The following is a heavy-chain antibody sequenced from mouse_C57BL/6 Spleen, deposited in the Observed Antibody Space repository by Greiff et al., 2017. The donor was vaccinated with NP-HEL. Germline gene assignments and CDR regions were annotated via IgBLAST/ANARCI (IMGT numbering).Heavy chain of an antibody. J-gene: IGHJ3*01. Sequence: QVQLQQSGAELVKPGASVKISCKASGYAFSSYWMNWVKQRPGKGLEWIGQIYPGDGDTNYNGKFKGKATLTADKSSSTAYMQLSSLTSEDSAVYFCARDSTVVGRGFAYWGQGTLVTVSA. V-gene: IGHV1-80*01. CDR2: IYPGDGDT. CDR1: GYAFSSYW. CDR3: ARDSTVVGRGFAY. D-gene: IGHD1-1*01.